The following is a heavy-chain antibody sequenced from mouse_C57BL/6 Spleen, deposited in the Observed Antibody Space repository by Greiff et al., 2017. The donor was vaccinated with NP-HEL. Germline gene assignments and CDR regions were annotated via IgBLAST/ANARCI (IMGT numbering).Heavy chain of an antibody. D-gene: IGHD2-4*01. Sequence: EVKVEESGEGLVKPGGSLKLSCAASGFTFSSYAMSWVRQTPEKRLEWVAYISRGGDYIYYADTVKGRFTISRDNARNTLYLQMSSLKSEDTAMYYCTREGGYDYDVEAMDYWGQGTSVTVSS. V-gene: IGHV5-9-1*02. CDR3: TREGGYDYDVEAMDY. CDR1: GFTFSSYA. CDR2: ISRGGDYI. J-gene: IGHJ4*01.